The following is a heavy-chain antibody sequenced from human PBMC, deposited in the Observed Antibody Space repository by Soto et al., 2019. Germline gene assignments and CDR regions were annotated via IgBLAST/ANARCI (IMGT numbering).Heavy chain of an antibody. CDR1: GYTFTSYY. V-gene: IGHV1-46*01. D-gene: IGHD3-22*01. CDR2: INPRGGST. Sequence: AAVKVSCMASGYTFTSYYMHWLRQAPAEALERMGIINPRGGSTSYAQKSQGRVTMTRHTSTSTVYMELSSLRSEDTAVYYCARPGGDYYDSSGYYFEDAFDIWGQGTMVTVSS. CDR3: ARPGGDYYDSSGYYFEDAFDI. J-gene: IGHJ3*02.